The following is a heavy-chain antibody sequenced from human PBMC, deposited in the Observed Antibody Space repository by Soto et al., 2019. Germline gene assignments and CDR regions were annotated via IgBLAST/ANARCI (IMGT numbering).Heavy chain of an antibody. J-gene: IGHJ6*03. V-gene: IGHV4-30-2*01. CDR1: GGSISSGGYS. CDR2: IYHSGST. Sequence: PSETLSLTCAVSGGSISSGGYSWSWIRQPPGKGLEWIGYIYHSGSTYYNPSLKSRVTISVDRSKNQFSLKLSSVTAADTAVYYCARVTPHILGYYYYYYYMAVWGKGTTVTVSS. CDR3: ARVTPHILGYYYYYYYMAV. D-gene: IGHD2-21*01.